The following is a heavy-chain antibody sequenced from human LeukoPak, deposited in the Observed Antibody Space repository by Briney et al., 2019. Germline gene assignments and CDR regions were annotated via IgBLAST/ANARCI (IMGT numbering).Heavy chain of an antibody. D-gene: IGHD1-26*01. CDR1: GFIFSSSA. Sequence: GGSLRLSCAASGFIFSSSAMSWVRQAPGKGLEWVSGISGSGGRTNYADSVKGRFTISRDNSKKTLYLQMHSLRADDTALYYCAKGSGSYHDAFDIWGQGTVVTASS. CDR2: ISGSGGRT. CDR3: AKGSGSYHDAFDI. V-gene: IGHV3-23*01. J-gene: IGHJ3*02.